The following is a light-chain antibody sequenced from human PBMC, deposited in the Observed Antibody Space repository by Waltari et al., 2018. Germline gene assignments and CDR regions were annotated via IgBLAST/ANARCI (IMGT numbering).Light chain of an antibody. V-gene: IGKV4-1*01. CDR2: WAS. CDR1: QSLLYSANNKDY. Sequence: DIVMTQSPDSLAVSLGDRATINCKSSQSLLYSANNKDYLAWYQQRPGQPPKLLFHWASIRASGGPGRFTGSGSGTDFTLTITSLQAEEVAVYYCHQFYSGPLTFGGGTKVELK. CDR3: HQFYSGPLT. J-gene: IGKJ4*01.